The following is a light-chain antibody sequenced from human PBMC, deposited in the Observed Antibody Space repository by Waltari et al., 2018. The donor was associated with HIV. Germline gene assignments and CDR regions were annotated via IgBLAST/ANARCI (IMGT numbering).Light chain of an antibody. V-gene: IGLV2-14*01. CDR3: SAYTSISTLAV. Sequence: QSALTQPASVSGSPGPSITISCTGTSSDIGGYDYVSWYQQHPGNAPQLMIYGVSSRPSGVSNRFSGSRSGNTASLTISGLQAEDEADYYCSAYTSISTLAVFGGGTKLTVL. CDR2: GVS. CDR1: SSDIGGYDY. J-gene: IGLJ2*01.